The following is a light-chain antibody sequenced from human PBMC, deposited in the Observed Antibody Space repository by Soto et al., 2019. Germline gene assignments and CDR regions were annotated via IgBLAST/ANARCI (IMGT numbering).Light chain of an antibody. CDR3: QQYKNWPRT. Sequence: EIVLTHSPATLSVSPGDRVTLSCRASESVDINLAWYQQKPGQAPRLLIYGASTRATDMPGTFSGRGSGTEFTLTISSLQSEDFAVYYCQQYKNWPRTFGQGTKVDIK. V-gene: IGKV3-15*01. CDR2: GAS. J-gene: IGKJ1*01. CDR1: ESVDIN.